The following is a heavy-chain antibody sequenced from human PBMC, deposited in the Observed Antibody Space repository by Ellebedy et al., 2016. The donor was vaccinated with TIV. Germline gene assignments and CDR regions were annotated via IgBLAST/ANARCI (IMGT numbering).Heavy chain of an antibody. V-gene: IGHV4-39*01. CDR2: IYSSGST. CDR1: GDSITTSGYH. D-gene: IGHD1-14*01. CDR3: ARPSHGGIIHY. J-gene: IGHJ4*02. Sequence: MPSETLSLTCTVSGDSITTSGYHWGWVRQPPGKGLEWIGSIYSSGSTYYNPSLRSRVTIYVDTSKSQFSLRLNSVTAADTAVYFCARPSHGGIIHYWGQGSLVTVSS.